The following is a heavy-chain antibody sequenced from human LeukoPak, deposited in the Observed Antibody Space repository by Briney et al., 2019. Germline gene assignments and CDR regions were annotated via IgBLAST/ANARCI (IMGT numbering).Heavy chain of an antibody. V-gene: IGHV1-8*01. CDR2: MNPHSGSV. CDR1: GYTFTSHD. D-gene: IGHD1-1*01. Sequence: ASVKVSCKASGYTFTSHDINWVRQATGQGLEWMGWMNPHSGSVGYAQKFQGRVIMTWDTSISTAYMELSSLTSDDTAVYYCVRVPQRVPHNWFDPWGQGTLVTVSS. J-gene: IGHJ5*02. CDR3: VRVPQRVPHNWFDP.